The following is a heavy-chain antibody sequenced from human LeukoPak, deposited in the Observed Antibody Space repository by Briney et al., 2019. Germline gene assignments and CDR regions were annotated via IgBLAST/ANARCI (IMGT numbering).Heavy chain of an antibody. CDR1: GGSISSYY. CDR3: ARTTLYYFDY. D-gene: IGHD1-26*01. V-gene: IGHV4-59*01. J-gene: IGHJ4*02. Sequence: PSETLSLTCTVSGGSISSYYWSWIRQPPGKGLEWIGYIYYSGGTNYNPSLKSRVTISVDTSKNQFSLKLSSVTAADTAVYYCARTTLYYFDYWGQGTLVTVSS. CDR2: IYYSGGT.